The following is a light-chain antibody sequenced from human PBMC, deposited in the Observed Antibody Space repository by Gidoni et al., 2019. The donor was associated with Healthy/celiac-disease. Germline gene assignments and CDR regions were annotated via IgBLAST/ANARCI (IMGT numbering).Light chain of an antibody. J-gene: IGKJ2*01. V-gene: IGKV3-20*01. CDR1: QSVSSSY. CDR2: GAS. CDR3: QQYGSSPPYT. Sequence: EIVLTQSPGPLTLSPGERATLSCRASQSVSSSYLAWYQQKPGQAPRLLIYGASSRATGIPDRFSGSGSGTDFTLTISRLEPEDFAVYYCQQYGSSPPYTFXQXTKLXIK.